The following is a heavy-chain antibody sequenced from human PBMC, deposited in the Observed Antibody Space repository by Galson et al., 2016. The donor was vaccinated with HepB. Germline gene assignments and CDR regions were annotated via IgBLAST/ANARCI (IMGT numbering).Heavy chain of an antibody. CDR1: GYTLTASS. J-gene: IGHJ3*02. CDR2: FDPDEGET. D-gene: IGHD5-24*01. Sequence: VKVSCKVSGYTLTASSMHWVRQAPGKGLEWMGGFDPDEGETIYAQKFQGRVTMTEDTTTDTAYMQLSSLGSEDTAVYYCATASLRGEAFDMWGQGTMVIVSP. CDR3: ATASLRGEAFDM. V-gene: IGHV1-24*01.